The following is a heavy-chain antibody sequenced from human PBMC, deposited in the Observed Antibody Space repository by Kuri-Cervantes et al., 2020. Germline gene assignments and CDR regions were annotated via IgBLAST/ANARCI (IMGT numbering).Heavy chain of an antibody. CDR1: GYSITSNYY. J-gene: IGHJ4*02. Sequence: SETLSLTCTVSGYSITSNYYWGWMRQPPGKGLEWIGNIYSSGSTYYNPSLESRVTISVDTSKNQFSLRLRSVTAADTAVYYCARRVAGSSADYWGQGTLVTVSS. V-gene: IGHV4-38-2*02. CDR3: ARRVAGSSADY. CDR2: IYSSGST. D-gene: IGHD6-19*01.